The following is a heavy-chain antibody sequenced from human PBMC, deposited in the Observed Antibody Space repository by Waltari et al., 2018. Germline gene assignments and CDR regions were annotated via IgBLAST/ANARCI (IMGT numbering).Heavy chain of an antibody. CDR2: IYYSGST. V-gene: IGHV4-59*01. J-gene: IGHJ4*02. CDR3: AREAYGSGY. Sequence: QVQLQESGPGLVKPSETLSLTCPVSGGSISSYYWSWIRQPPGKGLEWIGYIYYSGSTNYNPSLKSRVTISVDTSKNQFSLKLSSVTAADTAVYYCAREAYGSGYWGQGTLVTVSS. CDR1: GGSISSYY. D-gene: IGHD3-10*01.